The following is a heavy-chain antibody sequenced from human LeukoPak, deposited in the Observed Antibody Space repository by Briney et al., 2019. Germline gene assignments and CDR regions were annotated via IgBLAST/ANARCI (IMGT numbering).Heavy chain of an antibody. CDR1: GGSISSSSYY. Sequence: SETLSLTCTVSGGSISSSSYYWGWIRQPPGKGLEWIGSIYYSGGTYYNPSLKSRVTISVDTSKNQFSLKLSSVTAADTAVYYCARPLGYCSSTSCYDYFDYWGQGTLVTVSS. CDR2: IYYSGGT. CDR3: ARPLGYCSSTSCYDYFDY. D-gene: IGHD2-2*01. J-gene: IGHJ4*02. V-gene: IGHV4-39*01.